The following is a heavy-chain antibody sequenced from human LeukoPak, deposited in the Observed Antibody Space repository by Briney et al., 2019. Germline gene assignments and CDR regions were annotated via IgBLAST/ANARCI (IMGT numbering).Heavy chain of an antibody. Sequence: GASVKVSCKASGYTFTSYAMHWVRQAPGQRLEWMGWLNAGNGNTKYSQKFQGRVTITRDTSASTAYMELSSLRSEDTAVYYCAGDREMATKKYNWFDPWGQGTLVTVSS. CDR3: AGDREMATKKYNWFDP. CDR1: GYTFTSYA. V-gene: IGHV1-3*01. CDR2: LNAGNGNT. J-gene: IGHJ5*02. D-gene: IGHD5-24*01.